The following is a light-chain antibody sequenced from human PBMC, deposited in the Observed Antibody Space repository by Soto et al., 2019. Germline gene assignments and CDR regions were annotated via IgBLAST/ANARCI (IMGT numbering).Light chain of an antibody. CDR1: SSDVGGYKY. CDR2: EVS. CDR3: SAYASSRDIF. J-gene: IGLJ2*01. Sequence: QSVLTQPASVSGSPGQSITISCTGTSSDVGGYKYVSWYQQHPGKAPKLMLYEVSSRPSGVSNRFSGSKSGNTASLTISGLRAEDEADYYCSAYASSRDIFFGGGTKLTVL. V-gene: IGLV2-14*01.